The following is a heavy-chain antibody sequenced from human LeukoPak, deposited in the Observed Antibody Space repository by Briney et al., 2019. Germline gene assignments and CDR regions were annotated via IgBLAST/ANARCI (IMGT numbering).Heavy chain of an antibody. CDR2: VNLQGST. CDR3: AREGGPYRPLDY. J-gene: IGHJ4*02. CDR1: GGSFSAYY. V-gene: IGHV4-34*01. Sequence: SETLSLTCAVYGGSFSAYYWSWIRQPPGKGLEWIGEVNLQGSTNYNPSLMGRVAISVDMSENHISIQLTSVTAADTAVYYCAREGGPYRPLDYSGQGTLVTVS.